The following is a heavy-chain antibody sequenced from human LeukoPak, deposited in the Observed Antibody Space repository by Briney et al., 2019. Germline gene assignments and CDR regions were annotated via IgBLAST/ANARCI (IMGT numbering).Heavy chain of an antibody. CDR1: GYTFTSYG. Sequence: GASVKVSCKASGYTFTSYGISWVRQAPGQGLEWMGWISAYNGNTNYAQKLQGRVTMTTDTSTSTAYMELRSLRSDDTAVYYCARGLEEGVTTYMADAFDIWGQGTMVTVSS. D-gene: IGHD4-17*01. J-gene: IGHJ3*02. V-gene: IGHV1-18*01. CDR3: ARGLEEGVTTYMADAFDI. CDR2: ISAYNGNT.